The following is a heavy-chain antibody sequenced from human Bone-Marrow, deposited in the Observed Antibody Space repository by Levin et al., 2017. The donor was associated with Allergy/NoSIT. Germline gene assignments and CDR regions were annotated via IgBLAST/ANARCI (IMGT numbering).Heavy chain of an antibody. V-gene: IGHV4-39*01. J-gene: IGHJ4*02. Sequence: GSLRLSCTVSGDSITTRNYYWGWIRQPPGKGLEWIGTISYSGTTNSPPSLKSRVAMSVDTSKNQFSLRLTSVTAADTAVYYCARWLSTELTGKFDYWGQGTLVTVSS. CDR2: ISYSGTT. CDR1: GDSITTRNYY. CDR3: ARWLSTELTGKFDY. D-gene: IGHD3-9*01.